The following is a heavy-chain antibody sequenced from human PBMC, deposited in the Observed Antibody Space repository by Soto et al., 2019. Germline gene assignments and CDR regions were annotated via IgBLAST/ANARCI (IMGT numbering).Heavy chain of an antibody. D-gene: IGHD2-15*01. CDR3: ARDCRGSGGSCYSCGYFQH. V-gene: IGHV3-53*04. CDR2: IYSGGST. CDR1: GFTVSSNY. J-gene: IGHJ1*01. Sequence: EVQLVESGGGLVQPGGSLRLSCAASGFTVSSNYMSWVRQAPGKGLEWVAIIYSGGSTYYADSVKGRFTISRHNSKNTLYLQMNSLRAEDTAVYYCARDCRGSGGSCYSCGYFQHWGQGTLVTVSS.